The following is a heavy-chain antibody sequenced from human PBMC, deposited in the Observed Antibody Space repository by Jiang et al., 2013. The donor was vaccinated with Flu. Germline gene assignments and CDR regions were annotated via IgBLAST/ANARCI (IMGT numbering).Heavy chain of an antibody. CDR2: INHSGST. J-gene: IGHJ5*02. V-gene: IGHV4-34*01. CDR1: GGSFSGYY. D-gene: IGHD6-6*01. CDR3: ARFGYSSSSGWFDP. Sequence: LLKPSETLSLTCAVYGGSFSGYYWSWIRQPPGKGLEWIGEINHSGSTNYNPSLKSRVTISVDTSKNQFSLKLSSVTAADTAVYYCARFGYSSSSGWFDPWGQGTLVTVSS.